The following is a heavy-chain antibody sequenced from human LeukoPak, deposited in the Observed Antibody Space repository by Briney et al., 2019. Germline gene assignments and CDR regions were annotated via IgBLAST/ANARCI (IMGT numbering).Heavy chain of an antibody. V-gene: IGHV1-69*04. CDR1: GGTFSSYA. Sequence: GASVKVSCKASGGTFSSYAISWVRQAPGQGLEWMGRIIPILGIANYAQKFQGRVTITADKSTSTAYMELSSLRSEDTAVYYCARDRSYGSGSYYLNWFDPWGQGTLVTVSS. J-gene: IGHJ5*02. CDR2: IIPILGIA. CDR3: ARDRSYGSGSYYLNWFDP. D-gene: IGHD3-10*01.